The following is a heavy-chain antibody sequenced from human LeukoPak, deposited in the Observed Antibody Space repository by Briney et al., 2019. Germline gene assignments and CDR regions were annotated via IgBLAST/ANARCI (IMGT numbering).Heavy chain of an antibody. Sequence: SETLSLTCAVYGGSFSVYYWSWIRQPPGKGLEWIGEINHSGSTNYNPSLKSRVTISVDTSKNQFSLKLSSVTAADTAVYYCARASIVVPAAILGTYFDYWGQGTLVTVSS. CDR1: GGSFSVYY. D-gene: IGHD2-2*02. J-gene: IGHJ4*02. CDR3: ARASIVVPAAILGTYFDY. CDR2: INHSGST. V-gene: IGHV4-34*01.